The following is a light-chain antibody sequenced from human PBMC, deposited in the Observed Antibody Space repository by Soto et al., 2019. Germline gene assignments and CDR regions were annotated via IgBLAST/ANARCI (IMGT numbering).Light chain of an antibody. V-gene: IGKV3-15*01. J-gene: IGKJ1*01. CDR3: QQYNNWPRTWT. Sequence: EMVMTQSPATLSVSPGERATLSCRASQSISSNLAWYQQKPGQAPRLLIYSASTRATGIPARFSGSGSGTEFTLTISGLQSEDFAVYYCQQYNNWPRTWTFGKGTKVEIK. CDR1: QSISSN. CDR2: SAS.